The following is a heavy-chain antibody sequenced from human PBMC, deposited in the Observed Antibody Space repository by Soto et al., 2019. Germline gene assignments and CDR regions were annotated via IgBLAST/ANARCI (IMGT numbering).Heavy chain of an antibody. D-gene: IGHD3-22*01. Sequence: SETLSLTCAVYGGSFSGYYWSWIRQPPGKGLEWIGEINHSGTTNYNPSLGSRVTISVDTSKNQFSLNLNSVTAADTAVFYCAGLFPYVSSGYHLNYLGQGTLVTVSS. CDR3: AGLFPYVSSGYHLNY. CDR2: INHSGTT. CDR1: GGSFSGYY. V-gene: IGHV4-34*01. J-gene: IGHJ4*02.